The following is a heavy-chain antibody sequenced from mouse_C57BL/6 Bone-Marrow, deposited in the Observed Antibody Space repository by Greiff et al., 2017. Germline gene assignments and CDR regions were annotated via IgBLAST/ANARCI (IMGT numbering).Heavy chain of an antibody. V-gene: IGHV5-16*01. D-gene: IGHD1-1*01. Sequence: VQLKESEGGLVQPGSSMKLSCTASGFTFSDYYMAWVRQVPERGLEWVANINYDGSSTYYLDSLKSRFIISRDNAKNIQYLQMSSLKSEDTATYYCRRKNSGSLDYWGQGTTLTVSS. CDR2: INYDGSST. J-gene: IGHJ2*01. CDR1: GFTFSDYY. CDR3: RRKNSGSLDY.